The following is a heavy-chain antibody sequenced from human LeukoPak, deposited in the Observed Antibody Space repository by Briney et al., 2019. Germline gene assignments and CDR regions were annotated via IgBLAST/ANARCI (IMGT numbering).Heavy chain of an antibody. V-gene: IGHV3-48*01. D-gene: IGHD6-25*01. CDR3: ARRGYSSGWNRFDY. CDR1: GFTFSSYE. Sequence: GGSLRLSCAASGFTFSSYEMNWVRQAPGKGLEWVSYIGSSSRTIHYADSVKGRFTISRDNAKNSLYLQMNSLRAEDTAVYYCARRGYSSGWNRFDYWGQGTLVTVSS. J-gene: IGHJ4*02. CDR2: IGSSSRTI.